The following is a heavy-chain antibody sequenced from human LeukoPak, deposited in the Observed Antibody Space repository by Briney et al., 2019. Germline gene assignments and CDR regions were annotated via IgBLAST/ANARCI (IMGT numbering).Heavy chain of an antibody. D-gene: IGHD6-19*01. J-gene: IGHJ4*02. CDR3: AREKSTTVADTFDY. V-gene: IGHV3-48*03. CDR1: GFTFSSYE. CDR2: ISRSGSTI. Sequence: GGSLRLSCAASGFTFSSYEMNWVRQAPGKGLEWVSYISRSGSTIFYADSVKGRFTISRDNAKNSLYLQMNSLRAEDTAVYYCAREKSTTVADTFDYWGQGTLVTVSS.